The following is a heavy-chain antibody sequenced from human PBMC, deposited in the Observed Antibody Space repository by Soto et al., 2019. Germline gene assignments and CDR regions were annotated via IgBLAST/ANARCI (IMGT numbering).Heavy chain of an antibody. CDR3: ARARFCTSTSCYHYFDF. V-gene: IGHV4-59*01. Sequence: SVTLSLTCTVSGGSISSSSWSWIRQPPGRGLEWIGYIYNNGRTDYNPSLKSRVTISVDTSKNHFSLKLSSVTPADTAVYYCARARFCTSTSCYHYFDFWGQGTLVTVSS. J-gene: IGHJ4*02. D-gene: IGHD2-2*01. CDR1: GGSISSSS. CDR2: IYNNGRT.